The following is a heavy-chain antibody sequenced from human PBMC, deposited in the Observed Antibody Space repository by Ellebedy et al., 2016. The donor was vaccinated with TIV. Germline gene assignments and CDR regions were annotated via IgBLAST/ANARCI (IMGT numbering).Heavy chain of an antibody. V-gene: IGHV3-53*01. CDR1: GFTVYNNY. D-gene: IGHD3-22*01. CDR3: ATRGHSIGWFAD. J-gene: IGHJ5*02. CDR2: IYSGGSI. Sequence: GESLKISCVVSGFTVYNNYMSWVRQAPGKGLEWVSVIYSGGSIYYADSVRGRFTISRDSSKNTVYLQMNSLRVEDTAVYFCATRGHSIGWFADWGQGTLVTVSS.